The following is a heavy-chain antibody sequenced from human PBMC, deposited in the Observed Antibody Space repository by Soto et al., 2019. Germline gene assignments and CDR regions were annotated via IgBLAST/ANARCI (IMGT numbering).Heavy chain of an antibody. J-gene: IGHJ4*01. CDR1: GFTFSRYA. V-gene: IGHV3-23*01. D-gene: IGHD2-2*01. CDR2: ISDSGST. Sequence: PGGALRLSCTPSGFTFSRYAMSWVRQAPGKGLEWVSTISDSGSTYYAESVKGRLTISRDNSKHTLYLQMNSLRAEDTAVYYYAKGGLGDCSTTSCLCNFDDWGLRALVTVPS. CDR3: AKGGLGDCSTTSCLCNFDD.